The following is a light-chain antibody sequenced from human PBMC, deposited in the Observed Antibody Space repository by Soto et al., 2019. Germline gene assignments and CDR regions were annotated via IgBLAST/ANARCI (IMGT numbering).Light chain of an antibody. Sequence: QSALTQPASVSGSPGQSITISCTGTSSDVGGYNYVSWYQQHPGKAPRLLIYGDHQRPSGVPDRFSGSKSGTSGSLAISGLQSEDEADYFCATWDDGLNVWVFGGGTKVTVL. CDR3: ATWDDGLNVWV. V-gene: IGLV2-14*01. CDR2: GDH. CDR1: SSDVGGYNY. J-gene: IGLJ3*02.